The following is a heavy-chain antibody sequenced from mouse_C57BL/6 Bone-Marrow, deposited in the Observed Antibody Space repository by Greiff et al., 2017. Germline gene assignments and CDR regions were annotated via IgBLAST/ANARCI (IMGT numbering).Heavy chain of an antibody. CDR3: GGGFYYYGDY. V-gene: IGHV1-81*01. CDR2: IYPRSGNT. CDR1: GYTFTSYG. Sequence: VQLQQSGAELARPGASVKLSCKAPGYTFTSYGISWVKQRTGQGLEWIGEIYPRSGNTYYNEKFKGKATLTADKSSSTEYMELRSLTSEDSAVYFCGGGFYYYGDYWGQGTTLTVSS. D-gene: IGHD1-1*01. J-gene: IGHJ2*01.